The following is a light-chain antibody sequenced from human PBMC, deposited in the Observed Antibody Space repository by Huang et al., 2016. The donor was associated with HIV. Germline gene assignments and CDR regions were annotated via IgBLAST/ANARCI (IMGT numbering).Light chain of an antibody. J-gene: IGKJ2*01. CDR1: QSLSGN. V-gene: IGKV3D-15*01. CDR2: ATS. CDR3: QHYNDWPRT. Sequence: EIVMTQSPATLSVSPGETVALSCRASQSLSGNLAWYQHKPGQTPRLLIYATSIRAAGVPGRFSGSGSGSEFTLTISSLLSGDSAVYYCQHYNDWPRTFGQGTKLEIK.